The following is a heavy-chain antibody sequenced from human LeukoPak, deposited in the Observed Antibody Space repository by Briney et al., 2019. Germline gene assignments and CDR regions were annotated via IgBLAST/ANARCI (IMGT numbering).Heavy chain of an antibody. CDR3: ARAIWTSTVTTYYLDY. Sequence: ASVKVSCKAAGYSFTNYAIQWLRQAPGQRLEWRGWINAGNGKTKYSQKLQGRVTITRDTSATTAYMELSGLRSEDTAVYYCARAIWTSTVTTYYLDYWGQGTLVTVSS. J-gene: IGHJ4*02. V-gene: IGHV1-3*01. CDR2: INAGNGKT. D-gene: IGHD4-17*01. CDR1: GYSFTNYA.